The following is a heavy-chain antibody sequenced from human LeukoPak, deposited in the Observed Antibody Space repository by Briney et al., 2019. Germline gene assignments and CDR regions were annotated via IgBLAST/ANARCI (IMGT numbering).Heavy chain of an antibody. Sequence: GSLRLSCAASGFTFSNYGIHWVRQAPGKGLEWVAAISYDGRNKFYPDSVKGRFTISRDNSKNTLYLQMNSLRPEDTAVYYCAKAPHYSDSSGYFDHWGQGTLVTVSS. CDR3: AKAPHYSDSSGYFDH. CDR1: GFTFSNYG. V-gene: IGHV3-30*18. CDR2: ISYDGRNK. J-gene: IGHJ4*02. D-gene: IGHD3-22*01.